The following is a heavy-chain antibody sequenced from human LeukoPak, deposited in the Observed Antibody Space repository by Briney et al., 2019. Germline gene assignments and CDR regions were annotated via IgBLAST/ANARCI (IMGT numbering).Heavy chain of an antibody. CDR2: MNPNTGRT. Sequence: ASVKVSCKASRYTFTSYDINWVREAAGQGLEWMGWMNPNTGRTGFAQKFQDRLTMTRDTSISTAYMELSSLTSEDTAVYYCARIAAAGNRRLNYWGQGTLVTVSS. D-gene: IGHD6-13*01. J-gene: IGHJ4*02. CDR3: ARIAAAGNRRLNY. V-gene: IGHV1-8*01. CDR1: RYTFTSYD.